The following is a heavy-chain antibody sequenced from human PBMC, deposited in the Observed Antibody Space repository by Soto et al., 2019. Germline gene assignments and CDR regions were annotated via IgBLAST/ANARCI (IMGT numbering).Heavy chain of an antibody. CDR2: IYNIGRT. J-gene: IGHJ6*02. V-gene: IGHV4-59*08. CDR1: GATSIGFY. CDR3: ARHNYDGSGYYYYYYGMDV. D-gene: IGHD3-22*01. Sequence: PLETLRLTWSVSGATSIGFYWSWIRQAPGKGLEWIGYIYNIGRTSYNPSLKSRVTISVDTSKNQFSLKLSSVTAADTAVYYCARHNYDGSGYYYYYYGMDVWGQGTTVTVSS.